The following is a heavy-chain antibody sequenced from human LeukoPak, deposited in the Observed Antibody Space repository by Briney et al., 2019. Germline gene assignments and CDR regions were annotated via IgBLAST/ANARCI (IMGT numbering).Heavy chain of an antibody. J-gene: IGHJ2*01. CDR3: ATRYSDL. V-gene: IGHV3-7*01. CDR1: GFTFSDFW. Sequence: GGSLRLSCAASGFTFSDFWMNWVRQAPGKGLEWVANIKQDGSEKYFVDSVKGRFTISRDNAKNSLYLQMNSLRAEDTAVYYCATRYSDLWGRGTLVSVSS. CDR2: IKQDGSEK.